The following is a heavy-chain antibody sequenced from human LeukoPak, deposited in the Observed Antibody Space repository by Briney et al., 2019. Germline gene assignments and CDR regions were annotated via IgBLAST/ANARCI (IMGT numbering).Heavy chain of an antibody. Sequence: SETLSLTCAVSGSSISSSNWWSWVRQPPGKGLGWIGEIYHSGSTNYNPSLKSRVTISVDKSKNQFSLKLSSVTAADTAVYYCARDFYCRGGSCHDYWGQGTLVTVSS. V-gene: IGHV4-4*02. CDR1: GSSISSSNW. D-gene: IGHD2-15*01. J-gene: IGHJ4*02. CDR3: ARDFYCRGGSCHDY. CDR2: IYHSGST.